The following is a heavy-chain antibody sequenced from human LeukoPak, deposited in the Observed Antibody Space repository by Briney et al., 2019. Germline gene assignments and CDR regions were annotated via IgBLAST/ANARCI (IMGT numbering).Heavy chain of an antibody. CDR1: GFTFTSYA. CDR3: ARDQSYGYPRDY. J-gene: IGHJ4*02. V-gene: IGHV3-21*01. Sequence: GGSLRLSCAASGFTFTSYAMSWVRQAPGKGLEWVSTISSSSYIYYADSVKGRFTISRDNAKNSLYLQMNSLRAEDTAVYYCARDQSYGYPRDYWGQGTLVTVSS. D-gene: IGHD5-18*01. CDR2: ISSSSYI.